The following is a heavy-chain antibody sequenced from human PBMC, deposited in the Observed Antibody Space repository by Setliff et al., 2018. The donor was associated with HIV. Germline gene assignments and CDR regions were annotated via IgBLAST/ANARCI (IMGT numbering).Heavy chain of an antibody. D-gene: IGHD3-10*01. CDR1: GFTFTTYD. CDR2: INPNSGDT. J-gene: IGHJ3*02. V-gene: IGHV1-8*02. Sequence: ASVKVSCKASGFTFTTYDINWVRQSTGQGLEWMGWINPNSGDTGYAQKFQGRVTMTRNTSISTAYMELNSLRSEDTAVYYCARGRGVLLWFGESANVFDIWGQGTMVTVSS. CDR3: ARGRGVLLWFGESANVFDI.